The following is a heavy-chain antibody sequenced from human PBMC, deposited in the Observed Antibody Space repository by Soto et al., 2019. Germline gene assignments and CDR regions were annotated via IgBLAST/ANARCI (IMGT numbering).Heavy chain of an antibody. Sequence: ASVKVSCKASGGTFSSYAISWVRQAPGQGLEWMGGISPIFGTANYAQKFQGRVTITADESTSTAYMELSSLRSEDTAVYYCARENTGATTVAAFDIWGQGTMVTVSS. J-gene: IGHJ3*02. CDR3: ARENTGATTVAAFDI. D-gene: IGHD1-26*01. CDR2: ISPIFGTA. V-gene: IGHV1-69*13. CDR1: GGTFSSYA.